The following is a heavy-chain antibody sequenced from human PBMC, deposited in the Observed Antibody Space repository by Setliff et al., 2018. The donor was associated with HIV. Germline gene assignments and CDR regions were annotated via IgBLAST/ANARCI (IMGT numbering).Heavy chain of an antibody. CDR1: GFTFDSYS. D-gene: IGHD2-15*01. CDR3: ASEATDCSGGSCLSGSDY. V-gene: IGHV3-48*04. CDR2: ISSSGSTI. Sequence: GGSLRLSCATSGFTFDSYSIIWVRQAPGKGLEWVSYISSSGSTIYYADSVKGRFTISRDNAENSLYLQMNSLRAEDTAVYYCASEATDCSGGSCLSGSDYWGQGTL. J-gene: IGHJ4*02.